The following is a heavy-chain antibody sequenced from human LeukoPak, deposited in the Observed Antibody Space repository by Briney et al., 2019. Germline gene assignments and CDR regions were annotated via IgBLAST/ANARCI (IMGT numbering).Heavy chain of an antibody. D-gene: IGHD2-2*02. V-gene: IGHV3-30*18. CDR2: ISYDGSNK. CDR1: GFTFSSYG. CDR3: AKGGVCSSTSCYIDY. J-gene: IGHJ4*02. Sequence: PGGSLRLSCAASGFTFSSYGMHWVRQAPGKGLEWVAVISYDGSNKYYADSVKGRFTISRDNSKNTLYLQMNSLRAEDTAMYYCAKGGVCSSTSCYIDYWGQGTLVTASS.